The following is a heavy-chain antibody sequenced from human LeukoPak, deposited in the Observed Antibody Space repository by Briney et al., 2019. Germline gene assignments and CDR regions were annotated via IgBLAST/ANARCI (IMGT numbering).Heavy chain of an antibody. Sequence: GGSLRLSCAASGFTFSGYAMHWVRQAPGKGLEWVAVISYDGSNKYYADSVKGRFTISRDNSKNTLYLQMNSLRAEDTAVYYCARDQGHDFPYYWGQGTLVTVSS. CDR3: ARDQGHDFPYY. D-gene: IGHD2-21*02. J-gene: IGHJ4*02. CDR1: GFTFSGYA. V-gene: IGHV3-30-3*01. CDR2: ISYDGSNK.